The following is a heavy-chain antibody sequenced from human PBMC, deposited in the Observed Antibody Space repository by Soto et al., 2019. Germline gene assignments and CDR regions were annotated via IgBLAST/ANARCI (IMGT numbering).Heavy chain of an antibody. D-gene: IGHD6-13*01. CDR1: GGTFSSYT. J-gene: IGHJ4*02. V-gene: IGHV1-69*02. Sequence: SVKVSCKASGGTFSSYTISWVRQAPGQGLEWMGRIIPILGIANYAQKFQGRVTITADKSTSTAYMELSSLRSEDTAVYYCARGPGRRVFSAAVGYYFDYWGQGTLVTVSS. CDR3: ARGPGRRVFSAAVGYYFDY. CDR2: IIPILGIA.